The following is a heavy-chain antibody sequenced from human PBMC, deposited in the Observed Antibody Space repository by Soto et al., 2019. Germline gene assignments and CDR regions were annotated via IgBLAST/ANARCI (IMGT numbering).Heavy chain of an antibody. J-gene: IGHJ4*02. CDR3: AGIRPPLY. V-gene: IGHV3-66*01. Sequence: EVQLVESGGGLVQPGGSLRLSCAVSGFTVSSNYMSWVRQAPGKGLEWVSIIYSGGSTYYADSVKGRFTISRDNSKNTLYLQMTSLRAEDTAVYYCAGIRPPLYWGQGPLVTVSS. D-gene: IGHD5-18*01. CDR2: IYSGGST. CDR1: GFTVSSNY.